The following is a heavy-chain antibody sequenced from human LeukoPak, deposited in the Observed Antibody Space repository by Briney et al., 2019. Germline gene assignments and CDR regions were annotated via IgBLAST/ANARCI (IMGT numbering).Heavy chain of an antibody. J-gene: IGHJ3*02. CDR2: ISYDGSNK. CDR1: GFTFSSYA. Sequence: GGSLRLSCAASGFTFSSYAMHWVRQAPGKGLEWVAVISYDGSNKYYADSVKGRFTISRDNSKNTLYLQMNSLRAEDTAVYYCAKSVAGTRVDAFDIWGQGTMVTVSS. CDR3: AKSVAGTRVDAFDI. D-gene: IGHD6-19*01. V-gene: IGHV3-30-3*01.